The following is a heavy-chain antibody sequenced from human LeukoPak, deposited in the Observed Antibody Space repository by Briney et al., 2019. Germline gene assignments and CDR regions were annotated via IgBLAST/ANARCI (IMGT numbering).Heavy chain of an antibody. J-gene: IGHJ4*02. D-gene: IGHD7-27*01. CDR1: GFTFTSYW. Sequence: GGSLRLSCEASGFTFTSYWMSWARQAPGKGLEWVANIKQDGSEEYCVDSVKGRFTISRDNTKNSLYLQMNSLRAEDTAVYYCARERTGALDYWGQGTLVTVSS. V-gene: IGHV3-7*01. CDR2: IKQDGSEE. CDR3: ARERTGALDY.